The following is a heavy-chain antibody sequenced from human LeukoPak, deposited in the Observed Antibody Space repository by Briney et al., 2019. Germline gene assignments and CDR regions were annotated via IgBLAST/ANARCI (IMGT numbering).Heavy chain of an antibody. J-gene: IGHJ4*02. V-gene: IGHV1-69*06. CDR3: ARAWSYSSSPDY. Sequence: GASVKVSCKASGGTFSSYAISWVRQAPGQGLEWMGGIIPIFGTANYAQKFQGRVTITADKSTSTAYMELSSLRSEDAAVYYCARAWSYSSSPDYWGQGTLVTVSS. CDR2: IIPIFGTA. CDR1: GGTFSSYA. D-gene: IGHD6-6*01.